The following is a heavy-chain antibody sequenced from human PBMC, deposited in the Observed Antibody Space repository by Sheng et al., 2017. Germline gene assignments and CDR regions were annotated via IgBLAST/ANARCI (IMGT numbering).Heavy chain of an antibody. V-gene: IGHV4-38-2*02. CDR2: IYHSGST. CDR1: GYSISSGYY. CDR3: ARDHCSGGSCYFYAFDI. Sequence: QVQLQESGPGLVKPSETLSLTCAVSGYSISSGYYWGWIRQPPGKGLEWIGSIYHSGSTYYNPSLKSRVTISVDTSKNQFSLKLSSVTAADTAVYYCARDHCSGGSCYFYAFDIWGQGTMVTV. J-gene: IGHJ3*02. D-gene: IGHD2-15*01.